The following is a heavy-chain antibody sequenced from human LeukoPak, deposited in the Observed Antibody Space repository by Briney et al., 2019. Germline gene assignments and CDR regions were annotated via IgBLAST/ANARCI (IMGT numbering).Heavy chain of an antibody. V-gene: IGHV3-64*04. CDR2: ISSHGGST. CDR3: ARGRYSSGCQD. CDR1: GFTFSSYA. J-gene: IGHJ4*02. D-gene: IGHD6-19*01. Sequence: GGSLRLSCSASGFTFSSYAMHWVRQAPGKGLEYVSAISSHGGSTYYADSVKGRFTISRDNSKNTLYLQMNSLRAEDTAVYYCARGRYSSGCQDWGQGTLVTVSS.